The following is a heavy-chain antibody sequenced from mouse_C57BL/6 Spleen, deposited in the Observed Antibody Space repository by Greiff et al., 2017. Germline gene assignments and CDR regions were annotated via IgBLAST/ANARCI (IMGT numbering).Heavy chain of an antibody. CDR1: GYTFTSYW. D-gene: IGHD3-2*02. CDR2: IYPGSGST. Sequence: QVQLQQPGAELVKPGASVKMSCKASGYTFTSYWITWVKQRPGQGLAWIGDIYPGSGSTNYNEKFKSKATLTVDTSSSTADMQLSSLTSEDSAVYYCARGGALRAWFAYWGQGTLVTVSA. J-gene: IGHJ3*01. V-gene: IGHV1-55*01. CDR3: ARGGALRAWFAY.